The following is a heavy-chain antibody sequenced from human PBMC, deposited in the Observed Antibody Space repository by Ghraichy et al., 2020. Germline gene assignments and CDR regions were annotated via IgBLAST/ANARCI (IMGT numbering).Heavy chain of an antibody. V-gene: IGHV4-31*03. Sequence: SETLSLTCTVSGDAINSGDHYWNWIRQLPGKGLEWIGYIYYTSSTHYNPSLRGRVTMSVDTPKNQFSLQLSSVAAADTAVYYCASRGDYYDSSAYHYYFDSWGQGALVTVSS. D-gene: IGHD3-22*01. J-gene: IGHJ4*02. CDR3: ASRGDYYDSSAYHYYFDS. CDR1: GDAINSGDHY. CDR2: IYYTSST.